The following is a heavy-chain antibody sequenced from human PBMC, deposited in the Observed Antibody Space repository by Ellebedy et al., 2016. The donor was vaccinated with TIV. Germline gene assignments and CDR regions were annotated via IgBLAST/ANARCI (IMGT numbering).Heavy chain of an antibody. CDR3: ARSRGVSY. CDR1: GLTFSNYW. Sequence: GESLKISCAASGLTFSNYWMTWVRQAPGKGPECVANIKQDGSEKYYVDSVKGRFTISRDNAKNSLHLQMNSLRAEDTAVYFCARSRGVSYWGQGTLVTVSS. J-gene: IGHJ4*02. D-gene: IGHD2-8*01. CDR2: IKQDGSEK. V-gene: IGHV3-7*03.